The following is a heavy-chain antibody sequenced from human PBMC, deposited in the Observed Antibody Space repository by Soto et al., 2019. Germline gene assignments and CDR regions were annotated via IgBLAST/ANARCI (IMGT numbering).Heavy chain of an antibody. V-gene: IGHV3-7*01. Sequence: EVQLVESGGGLVQPGGSLRLSCAASGFTFSSYWMSWVRQAPGKGLEWVANIKQDGSEKYYVDSVKGRFTISRDNAKNSLYRQMNSLRAEDRAVYYCARALRYFDWLSPTYYFDYWGQGTLVTVSS. CDR3: ARALRYFDWLSPTYYFDY. J-gene: IGHJ4*02. CDR2: IKQDGSEK. D-gene: IGHD3-9*01. CDR1: GFTFSSYW.